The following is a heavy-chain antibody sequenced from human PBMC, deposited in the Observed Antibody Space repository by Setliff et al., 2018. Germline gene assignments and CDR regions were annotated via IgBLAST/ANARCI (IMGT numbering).Heavy chain of an antibody. CDR1: GFTFDDYA. Sequence: PGGSLRLSCAASGFTFDDYAMHWVRQAPGKGLEWVSGISWNSGIVAYADSVKGRFTISRDKSKDSLCRQMNSLSAEEMALYYCAKGYCSSTSCYFDYWGQGTLVTGS. CDR3: AKGYCSSTSCYFDY. J-gene: IGHJ4*02. D-gene: IGHD2-2*01. V-gene: IGHV3-9*03. CDR2: ISWNSGIV.